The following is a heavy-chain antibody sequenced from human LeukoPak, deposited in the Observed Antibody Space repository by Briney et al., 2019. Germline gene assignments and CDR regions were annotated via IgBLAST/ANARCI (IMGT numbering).Heavy chain of an antibody. V-gene: IGHV1-8*01. CDR1: GYTFTSSN. Sequence: ASVKFSCKVSGYTFTSSNINCVRHAPGPGLELMVCMNPSSGNTAYAQRFQGRVTMTRDTSTNTAFLQLTSLRSEDTAVYYCARGLDVERSSAWSWGPKKFYYNVMDVWGQGTTVTVSS. D-gene: IGHD3-9*01. CDR3: ARGLDVERSSAWSWGPKKFYYNVMDV. J-gene: IGHJ6*02. CDR2: MNPSSGNT.